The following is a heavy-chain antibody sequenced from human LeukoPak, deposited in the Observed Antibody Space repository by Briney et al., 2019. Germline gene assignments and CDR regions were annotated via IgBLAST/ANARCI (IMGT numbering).Heavy chain of an antibody. CDR1: GSTFSSYG. Sequence: GGSLRLSCAASGSTFSSYGMHWVRQTPGKGLEWVAFIRYDGSNKYYADSVKGRFTISRDNSKNTLYMQMNSLRPEDTAVYYCARGGKIALAGTRSSQYFQHWGQGTLVTVSS. J-gene: IGHJ1*01. V-gene: IGHV3-30*02. CDR2: IRYDGSNK. D-gene: IGHD6-19*01. CDR3: ARGGKIALAGTRSSQYFQH.